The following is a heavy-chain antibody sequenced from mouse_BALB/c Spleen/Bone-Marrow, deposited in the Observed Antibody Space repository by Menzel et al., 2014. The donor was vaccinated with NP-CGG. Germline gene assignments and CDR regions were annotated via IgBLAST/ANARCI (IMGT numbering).Heavy chain of an antibody. CDR1: GYTLTSYV. J-gene: IGHJ4*01. CDR2: INPNNDGT. CDR3: ARGKTYAMDY. D-gene: IGHD2-1*01. V-gene: IGHV1-14*01. Sequence: VQLKESGPELVKPGASVKMSCKASGYTLTSYVMHWVKQKPGQGLEWIGYINPNNDGTKYNEKFKGKATLTSDKSSSTAYMELSSLTSEDSAVYYCARGKTYAMDYWGQGTSVTVSS.